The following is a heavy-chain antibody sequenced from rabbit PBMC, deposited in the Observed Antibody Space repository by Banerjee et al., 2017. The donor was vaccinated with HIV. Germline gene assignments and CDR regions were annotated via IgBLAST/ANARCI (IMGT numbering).Heavy chain of an antibody. CDR2: ITYGGSA. D-gene: IGHD4-1*01. J-gene: IGHJ4*01. CDR1: GIDFSGSYY. CDR3: ARDLAGVIGWNFGL. Sequence: QSLEESGGGLVKPGGTLTLTCTSSGIDFSGSYYMCWVRQAPGKGLEWIGYITYGGSAYYASWVNGRFTIYKTSSTTVTLQMTSLTAADTATYFCARDLAGVIGWNFGLWGQGTLVTVS. V-gene: IGHV1S40*01.